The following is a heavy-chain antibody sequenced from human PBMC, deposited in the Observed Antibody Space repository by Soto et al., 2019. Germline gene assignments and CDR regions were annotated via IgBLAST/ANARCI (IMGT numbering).Heavy chain of an antibody. V-gene: IGHV5-51*01. Sequence: PGESLKISCRGSGYNFANNWIAWVRQMPGEGLEWMGIIDPSDSDTKYSPSFQGQVTISADKSISTAYLQWSSLKASDTALYYCARQYQYYDFWSGYYGGLYYYYGMDVWGQGTTVTVSS. D-gene: IGHD3-3*01. J-gene: IGHJ6*02. CDR2: IDPSDSDT. CDR3: ARQYQYYDFWSGYYGGLYYYYGMDV. CDR1: GYNFANNW.